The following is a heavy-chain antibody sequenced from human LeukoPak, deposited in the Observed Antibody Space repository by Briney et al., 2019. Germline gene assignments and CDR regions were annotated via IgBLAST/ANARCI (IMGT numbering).Heavy chain of an antibody. CDR3: ARDSDCSGGSCYYGYYYYYGMDV. CDR2: ISSSRSYT. V-gene: IGHV3-21*01. D-gene: IGHD2-15*01. CDR1: GFTFSSYS. J-gene: IGHJ6*02. Sequence: GGSLRLSCAASGFTFSSYSMNWVRQAPGKGLEWVSSISSSRSYTYYADSVKGRLTISRDNAKNSLYLQMNSLRAEDTAVYYCARDSDCSGGSCYYGYYYYYGMDVWGQGTTVTVSS.